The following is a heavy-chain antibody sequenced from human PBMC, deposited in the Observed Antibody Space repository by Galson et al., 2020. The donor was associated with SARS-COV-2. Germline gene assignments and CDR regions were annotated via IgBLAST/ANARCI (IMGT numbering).Heavy chain of an antibody. J-gene: IGHJ3*02. Sequence: NSGGSLRLSCAASGFTFSTYSMNWVRQAPGKGLEWVSSISSRSTFIYYADSVKGRFTISRDNAKNSLYLQMNSLRAEDTAVYYCAREPSGYYDSSGYPVNAFDIWGQGTMVTVSS. CDR1: GFTFSTYS. CDR2: ISSRSTFI. D-gene: IGHD3-22*01. V-gene: IGHV3-21*01. CDR3: AREPSGYYDSSGYPVNAFDI.